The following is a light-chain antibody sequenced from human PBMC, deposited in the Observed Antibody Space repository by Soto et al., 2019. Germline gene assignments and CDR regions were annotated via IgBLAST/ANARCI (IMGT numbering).Light chain of an antibody. J-gene: IGKJ1*01. CDR1: QTVGNNY. CDR2: AAS. CDR3: RQSDTSPRT. V-gene: IGKV3-20*01. Sequence: EIVLTQSPGTLSLSLGERATLSCRASQTVGNNYLDWYQQKPGQAPMLLIYAASIRATVIPDRFSGSGSGTDFTLTISRLEPEDFAVYYCRQSDTSPRTFGPGTKVEIK.